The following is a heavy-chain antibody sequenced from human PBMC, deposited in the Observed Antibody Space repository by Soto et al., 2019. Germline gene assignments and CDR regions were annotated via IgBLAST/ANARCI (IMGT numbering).Heavy chain of an antibody. V-gene: IGHV1-18*01. J-gene: IGHJ6*03. D-gene: IGHD3-10*01. Sequence: QVQLVQSGAEVKKPGASVKVSCKASGYTFTSYGISWVRQAPGQGLEWMGWISAYNGNTNYAQKLQGRVTMTTDTSTSTAYMELRSLRSDDTSVYYCARSYGSGSKYYYYYYMDVWGKGTTVTVSS. CDR2: ISAYNGNT. CDR1: GYTFTSYG. CDR3: ARSYGSGSKYYYYYYMDV.